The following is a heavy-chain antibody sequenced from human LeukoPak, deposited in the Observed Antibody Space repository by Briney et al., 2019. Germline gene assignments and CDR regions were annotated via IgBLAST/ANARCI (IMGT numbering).Heavy chain of an antibody. CDR3: AKIPVSYSSGWSNFDY. D-gene: IGHD6-19*01. CDR1: GFTFSSYA. CDR2: ISGSGGST. V-gene: IGHV3-23*01. J-gene: IGHJ4*02. Sequence: GGSLRLSCAASGFTFSSYAMSWVRQAPGRGLEWVSGISGSGGSTNYADSVKGRFTSSRDNSKNTLFLEMNMLRAEDTAVYYCAKIPVSYSSGWSNFDYWGQGTLVTVSS.